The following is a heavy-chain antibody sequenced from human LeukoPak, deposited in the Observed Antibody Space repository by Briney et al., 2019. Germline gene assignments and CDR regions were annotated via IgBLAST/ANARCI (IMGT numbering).Heavy chain of an antibody. CDR3: AKAPYYYGSGSYYDKTRAATFDY. Sequence: QPGGSLRLSCAASGFTFSSYSMNWVRQAPGKGLEWVSAISGSGGSTYYADSVKGRFTISRDNSKNTLYLQMNSLRAEDTAVYYCAKAPYYYGSGSYYDKTRAATFDYWGQGTLVTVSS. V-gene: IGHV3-23*01. D-gene: IGHD3-10*01. J-gene: IGHJ4*02. CDR2: ISGSGGST. CDR1: GFTFSSYS.